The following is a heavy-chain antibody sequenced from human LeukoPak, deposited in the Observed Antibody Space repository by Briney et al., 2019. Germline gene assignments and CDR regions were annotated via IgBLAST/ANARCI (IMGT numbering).Heavy chain of an antibody. CDR3: VSHPGLFDWLPRAGDY. D-gene: IGHD3-9*01. J-gene: IGHJ4*02. V-gene: IGHV3-11*04. CDR1: GFSFSDYY. CDR2: ISNTGGSL. Sequence: GGSLRLSCAASGFSFSDYYMTWIRQAPGKGLEWVSDISNTGGSLFYADSVKGRFTISRDNAKNSLYLQMNSLRAEDTAVYYCVSHPGLFDWLPRAGDYWGQGTLVTVSS.